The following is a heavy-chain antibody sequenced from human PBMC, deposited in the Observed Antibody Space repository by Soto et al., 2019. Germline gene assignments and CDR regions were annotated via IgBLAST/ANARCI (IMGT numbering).Heavy chain of an antibody. Sequence: PGGSLRLSCAASGFTFTNYALHWVRQAPGKGLEWVSSISGGGTGTYSADAVKGRFTISSDKSRNTVYLQMSSLRAEDTAVYYCAKVHYYDNFGNWVANQAFDYWGQGNLVTVSS. CDR2: ISGGGTGT. J-gene: IGHJ4*02. CDR1: GFTFTNYA. CDR3: AKVHYYDNFGNWVANQAFDY. D-gene: IGHD3-22*01. V-gene: IGHV3-23*01.